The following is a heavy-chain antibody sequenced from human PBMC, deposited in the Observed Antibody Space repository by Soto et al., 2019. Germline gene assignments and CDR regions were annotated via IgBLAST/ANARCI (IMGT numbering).Heavy chain of an antibody. Sequence: VKVSYKASGGTFSSYAISWVRKATGQGLEWRGGIIPIFGTANYAQKFQGRVTITADESTSTAYMELSSLRSEDTAVYYCARTEKLEVYGMDVWGQGTTVTVSS. CDR3: ARTEKLEVYGMDV. CDR1: GGTFSSYA. CDR2: IIPIFGTA. D-gene: IGHD3-3*01. J-gene: IGHJ6*02. V-gene: IGHV1-69*01.